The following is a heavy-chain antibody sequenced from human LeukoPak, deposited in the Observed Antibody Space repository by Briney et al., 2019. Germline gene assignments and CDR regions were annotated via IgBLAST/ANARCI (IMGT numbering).Heavy chain of an antibody. D-gene: IGHD5-24*01. CDR2: INPNSGGT. Sequence: ALVKVSCKASGYTFTGYYMHWVRQAPGQGLEWMGRINPNSGGTNYAQEFQGRVTMTRDTSISTAYMELSRLRSDDTAVYYCASPRGRDGYNYGFFDYWGQGTLVTVSS. CDR1: GYTFTGYY. J-gene: IGHJ4*02. V-gene: IGHV1-2*06. CDR3: ASPRGRDGYNYGFFDY.